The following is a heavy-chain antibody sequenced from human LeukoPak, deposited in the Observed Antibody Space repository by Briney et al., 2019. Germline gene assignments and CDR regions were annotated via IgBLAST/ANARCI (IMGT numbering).Heavy chain of an antibody. J-gene: IGHJ4*02. V-gene: IGHV3-48*04. CDR3: ARVTYDSSGYLYYFDY. Sequence: GGSLRLSCAASGFTFSYYSMNWVRQAPGKGLEWISYSNTDGTISYADSVKGRFTISRDNAKNSPYLQMNSLRAEDTAVYYCARVTYDSSGYLYYFDYWGQGTLVTVSS. D-gene: IGHD3-22*01. CDR2: SNTDGTI. CDR1: GFTFSYYS.